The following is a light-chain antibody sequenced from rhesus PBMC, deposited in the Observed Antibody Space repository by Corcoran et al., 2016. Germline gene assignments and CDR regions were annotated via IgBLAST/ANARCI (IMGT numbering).Light chain of an antibody. CDR3: QQHNSYPPT. CDR2: YAS. V-gene: IGKV1S14*01. Sequence: DIQMTQSPSSLSASVGDTVTITCRASQDISNYLAWYQQTPGKAPKPLIYYASNLESGVPFRFSGSGSGTDFTLTISSLQPEDFATYFGQQHNSYPPTFGQGTRVEIK. J-gene: IGKJ1*01. CDR1: QDISNY.